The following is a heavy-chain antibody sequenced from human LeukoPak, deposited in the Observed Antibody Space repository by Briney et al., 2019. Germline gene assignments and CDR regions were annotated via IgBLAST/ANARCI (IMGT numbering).Heavy chain of an antibody. J-gene: IGHJ4*02. CDR1: GYTFTGYY. CDR3: ARDRSSNYYDSSGYFYRD. V-gene: IGHV1-2*02. Sequence: ASVKVSCKASGYTFTGYYMHWVRQAPGQGLEWMGWINPNSGDTNHAQRFQGRVTMTRDTSITTAYMELSRLRSDDTALYYCARDRSSNYYDSSGYFYRDWGQGTLVTVSS. D-gene: IGHD3-22*01. CDR2: INPNSGDT.